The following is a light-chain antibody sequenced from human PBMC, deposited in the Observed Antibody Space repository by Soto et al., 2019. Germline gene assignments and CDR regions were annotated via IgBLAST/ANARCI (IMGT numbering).Light chain of an antibody. CDR3: AAWDDSLNGWV. Sequence: QSVLTQPPSASGTPGQRVTISCSGSRASIGSNTVTWYQHLPGAAPKLLVYNNNQRPSGVPDRFSGSKSDTSASLAISGLQFEDEAVYYCAAWDDSLNGWVFGGGTKLTVL. CDR1: RASIGSNT. CDR2: NNN. V-gene: IGLV1-44*01. J-gene: IGLJ3*02.